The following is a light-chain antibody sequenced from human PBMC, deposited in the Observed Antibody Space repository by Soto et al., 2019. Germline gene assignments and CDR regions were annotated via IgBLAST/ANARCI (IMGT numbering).Light chain of an antibody. V-gene: IGKV3-20*01. CDR1: QSVSSSY. J-gene: IGKJ1*01. Sequence: EIVLTQSPGTLSLSPGERATLSCRASQSVSSSYLAWYQQKPGQTPILLIYGASSRATGIPDRFSGSGSGTDFTLTISRLEPEDFAVYYCQQYDSSPWTFGQGTKGEIK. CDR3: QQYDSSPWT. CDR2: GAS.